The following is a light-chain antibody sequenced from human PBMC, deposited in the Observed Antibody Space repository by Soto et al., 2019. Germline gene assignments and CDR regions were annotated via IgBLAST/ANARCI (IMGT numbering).Light chain of an antibody. CDR2: DTS. J-gene: IGKJ2*01. CDR1: QYVAGL. Sequence: DIVLTQSPATLSLSPGERATLSCRASQYVAGLLAWFQQKPGQSPRLLIYDTSDRATDTPDRFSGSGSGTDFTLTISSLEPEDFAVYYCQQRYTWPYTFGQGTKLEIK. CDR3: QQRYTWPYT. V-gene: IGKV3-11*01.